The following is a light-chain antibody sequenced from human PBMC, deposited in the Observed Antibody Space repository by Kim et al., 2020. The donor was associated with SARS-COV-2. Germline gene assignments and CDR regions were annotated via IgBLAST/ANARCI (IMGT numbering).Light chain of an antibody. CDR2: DVN. V-gene: IGLV2-14*03. CDR3: SSYRTTFTWV. Sequence: GQSVTISCTGTSSDIGGYNYVSWYQQHPDKAPILILYDVNNRPSGISDRFSGSKSGNTASLTISGLQTEDEADYYCSSYRTTFTWVFGGGTKLTVL. CDR1: SSDIGGYNY. J-gene: IGLJ3*02.